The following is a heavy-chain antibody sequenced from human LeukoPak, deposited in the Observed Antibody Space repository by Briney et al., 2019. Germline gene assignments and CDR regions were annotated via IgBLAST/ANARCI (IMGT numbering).Heavy chain of an antibody. CDR3: AREGYSSIFDY. Sequence: PSGGSLRLSCAASGFTFSSYDMHWVRQATGKGLEWVSAIGTAGDAYYPGSVKGRFTISRENAKNSLYLQMNSLRAGDTAVYYCAREGYSSIFDYWGQGTLVTVSS. CDR2: IGTAGDA. V-gene: IGHV3-13*01. D-gene: IGHD6-19*01. J-gene: IGHJ4*02. CDR1: GFTFSSYD.